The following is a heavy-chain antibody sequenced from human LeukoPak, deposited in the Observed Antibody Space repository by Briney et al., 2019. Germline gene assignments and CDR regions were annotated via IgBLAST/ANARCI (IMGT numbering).Heavy chain of an antibody. CDR1: GYTFTSYG. Sequence: GASVKVSCKASGYTFTSYGISWVRQAPGQGLEWMGRIIPILGIANYAQKFQGRVTITADKSTSTAYMELSSLRSEDTAVYYCARVVEDYYDSSGYLDYWGQGTLVTVSS. J-gene: IGHJ4*02. D-gene: IGHD3-22*01. V-gene: IGHV1-69*04. CDR3: ARVVEDYYDSSGYLDY. CDR2: IIPILGIA.